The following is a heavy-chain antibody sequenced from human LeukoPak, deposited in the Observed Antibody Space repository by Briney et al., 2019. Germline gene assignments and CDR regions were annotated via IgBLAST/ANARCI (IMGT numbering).Heavy chain of an antibody. J-gene: IGHJ3*02. CDR1: GYSISSGYY. Sequence: SETLSLTCAVSGYSISSGYYWGWIRQPPGKGLEWIGSIYHSGTTYYNPSLKSRVTISVDTSKNQFSLKLSSVTAADTAAYYCAREYYYDSSGYLYAFDIWGQETMVTVSS. CDR3: AREYYYDSSGYLYAFDI. V-gene: IGHV4-38-2*02. CDR2: IYHSGTT. D-gene: IGHD3-22*01.